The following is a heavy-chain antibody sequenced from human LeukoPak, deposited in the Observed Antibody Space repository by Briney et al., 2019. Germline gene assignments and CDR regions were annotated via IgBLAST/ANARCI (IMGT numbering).Heavy chain of an antibody. J-gene: IGHJ4*02. D-gene: IGHD6-19*01. V-gene: IGHV3-53*01. Sequence: PGGSLRLSCEVSGFTVSNNYMSWVRQAPGEGLEWVSVIYGGRNNTHYADSVKGRFTISRDNSKNTIYFQMNSLRAEDTATYYCAREFRQTYTSGWSLDYWGQGTLVTVSS. CDR1: GFTVSNNY. CDR3: AREFRQTYTSGWSLDY. CDR2: IYGGRNNT.